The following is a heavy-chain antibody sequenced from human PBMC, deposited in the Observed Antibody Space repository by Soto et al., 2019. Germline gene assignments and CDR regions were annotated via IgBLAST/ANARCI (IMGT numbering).Heavy chain of an antibody. CDR1: GGTFSSYA. J-gene: IGHJ4*02. V-gene: IGHV1-69*06. D-gene: IGHD3-22*01. CDR3: ARDRGQYYYDSSGYYWDFDY. CDR2: IIPIFGTA. Sequence: VASVKVSCKASGGTFSSYAISWVRQAPGQGLEWMGGIIPIFGTANYAQKFQGRVTITADKSTSTAYMELSSLRSEDTAVYYCARDRGQYYYDSSGYYWDFDYWGQGTLVTVSS.